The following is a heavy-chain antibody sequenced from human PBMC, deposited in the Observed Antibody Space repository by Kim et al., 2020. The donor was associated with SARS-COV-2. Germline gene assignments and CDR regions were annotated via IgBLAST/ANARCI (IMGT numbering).Heavy chain of an antibody. D-gene: IGHD3-22*01. V-gene: IGHV3-23*01. CDR1: GFTFSSYA. CDR2: ISGSGGST. CDR3: GKSGSSNTMIVVVITY. Sequence: LSLTCAASGFTFSSYAMSWVRQAPGKGLEWVSTISGSGGSTHYADSVRGRFTISRDNFKNTLYLHMNSLRAEDTAVYYCGKSGSSNTMIVVVITYWGQGTLVTVSS. J-gene: IGHJ4*02.